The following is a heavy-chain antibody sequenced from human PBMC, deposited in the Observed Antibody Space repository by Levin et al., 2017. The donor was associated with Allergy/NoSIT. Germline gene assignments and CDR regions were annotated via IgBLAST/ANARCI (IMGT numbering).Heavy chain of an antibody. CDR2: ISYDGRNK. CDR3: ARGPARSAGAAEFDY. V-gene: IGHV3-30*03. J-gene: IGHJ4*02. Sequence: GGSLRLSCAVSGFTFSSYGIHWVRQAPGKGLEWVAIISYDGRNKYYGDSVKGRFTISRDNSKNTLYLQMNSLRTEDTAVYYCARGPARSAGAAEFDYWGQGTLVTVSS. D-gene: IGHD1-26*01. CDR1: GFTFSSYG.